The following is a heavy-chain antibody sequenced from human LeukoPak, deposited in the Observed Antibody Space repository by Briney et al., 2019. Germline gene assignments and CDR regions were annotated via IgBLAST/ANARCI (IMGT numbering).Heavy chain of an antibody. D-gene: IGHD3-22*01. J-gene: IGHJ3*02. CDR1: GFTFSSYG. Sequence: GRSLRLSCAASGFTFSSYGMHWVRQAPGKGLEWVAVIWYDGSNKYYADSVKGRFTISRDNSKNTLYLQMNSLRAEDTAVYYCARPSGYRDNDAFDIWGQGTMVTVSS. CDR3: ARPSGYRDNDAFDI. V-gene: IGHV3-33*01. CDR2: IWYDGSNK.